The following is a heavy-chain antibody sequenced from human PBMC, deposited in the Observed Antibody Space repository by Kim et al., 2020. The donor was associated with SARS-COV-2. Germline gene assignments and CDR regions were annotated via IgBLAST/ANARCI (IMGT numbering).Heavy chain of an antibody. CDR2: ISSTTNYT. D-gene: IGHD6-13*01. J-gene: IGHJ5*02. CDR3: ARVALGSSNRYWFDP. V-gene: IGHV3-11*05. CDR1: GFTFIDYY. Sequence: GGSLRLSCAASGFTFIDYYMSWIRQAPGKGLEWVSYISSTTNYTRYADSVKGRFAISRDNAKNSLYLQMNSLRAEDTAVYYCARVALGSSNRYWFDPWGQGTLVTVSS.